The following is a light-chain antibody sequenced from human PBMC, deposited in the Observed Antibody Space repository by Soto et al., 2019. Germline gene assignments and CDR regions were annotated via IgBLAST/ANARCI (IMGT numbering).Light chain of an antibody. CDR2: GNS. V-gene: IGLV1-40*01. CDR3: QSYDSSLSGYVV. J-gene: IGLJ2*01. Sequence: QSVLTQPPSVSGAPGQRVTISCTGSSSNIGAGYDVHWYQQLPGTAPKLLIYGNSNRPSGVPDRFSGSKSGTSAPLAITGXXXXDXADYYCQSYDSSLSGYVVFGGGTKLTVL. CDR1: SSNIGAGYD.